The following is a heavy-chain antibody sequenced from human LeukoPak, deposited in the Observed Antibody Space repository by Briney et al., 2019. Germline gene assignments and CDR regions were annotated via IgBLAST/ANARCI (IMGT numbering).Heavy chain of an antibody. CDR1: GFTFSSNA. CDR2: ISGSGGST. J-gene: IGHJ4*02. D-gene: IGHD3-3*01. Sequence: GGSLRLSCAASGFTFSSNAMSWVRQAPGKGLEWVSAISGSGGSTYYADSVKGRFTIPRDNSKNTLYLQMNSLRAEDTAVYYCAKEGEYYDFWSGYYFHFDYWGQGTLVTVSS. V-gene: IGHV3-23*01. CDR3: AKEGEYYDFWSGYYFHFDY.